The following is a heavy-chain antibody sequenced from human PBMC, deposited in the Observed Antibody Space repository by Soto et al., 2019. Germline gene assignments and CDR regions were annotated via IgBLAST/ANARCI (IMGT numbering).Heavy chain of an antibody. CDR3: ARIVGVVID. Sequence: PSETLSLTCTVSGGSISSSSYYWGWIRQPPGKGLEWIGSIYYSGSTYYNPPLKSRVTISVDTSKNQFSLKLSSVTAADTAVYYCARIVGVVIDWGQGTLVTVSS. CDR1: GGSISSSSYY. D-gene: IGHD3-3*01. CDR2: IYYSGST. J-gene: IGHJ4*02. V-gene: IGHV4-39*01.